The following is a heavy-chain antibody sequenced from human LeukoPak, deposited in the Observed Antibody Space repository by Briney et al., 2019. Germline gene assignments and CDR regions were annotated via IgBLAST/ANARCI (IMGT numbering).Heavy chain of an antibody. CDR2: INHSGST. CDR1: GGSFSGYY. D-gene: IGHD3-16*02. CDR3: ARGFIMITFGGVIAYYFDY. V-gene: IGHV4-34*01. J-gene: IGHJ4*02. Sequence: SETLSLTCAVYGGSFSGYYWSWIRQPPGKGLEWIGEINHSGSTNYNPSLKSRVTISVDTSKNQFSLKLSSVTAADTAVYYCARGFIMITFGGVIAYYFDYWGQGTLVTVSS.